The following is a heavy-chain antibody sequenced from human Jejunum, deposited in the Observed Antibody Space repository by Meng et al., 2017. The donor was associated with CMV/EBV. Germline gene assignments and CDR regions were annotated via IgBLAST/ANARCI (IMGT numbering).Heavy chain of an antibody. CDR3: ARREGGNYVFDS. CDR2: IIPLIDLP. J-gene: IGHJ4*02. V-gene: IGHV1-69*05. Sequence: CKASAVTFISYAIDWVRQAPGHGLEWMGGIIPLIDLPYYAQTFQGRVTFTTDESSTTAYMEVSSLRSADTAVYYCARREGGNYVFDSWGQGTLVTVSS. D-gene: IGHD1-26*01. CDR1: AVTFISYA.